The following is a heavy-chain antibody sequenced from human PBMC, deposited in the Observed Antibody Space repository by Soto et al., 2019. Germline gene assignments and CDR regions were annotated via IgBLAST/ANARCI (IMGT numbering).Heavy chain of an antibody. D-gene: IGHD7-27*01. V-gene: IGHV1-18*01. CDR2: ISIYNGNT. J-gene: IGHJ4*02. Sequence: QGQLVQSGAEVKKPGASVKVSCKASGYTFTDFGISWVRQAPGQGLEWMGWISIYNGNTNYAHKVQDRVTMTTDTSTSTAYMELRNLTPAETAVYDCARDSGNLGNWAYFHDYWGQGTLVTVSS. CDR3: ARDSGNLGNWAYFHDY. CDR1: GYTFTDFG.